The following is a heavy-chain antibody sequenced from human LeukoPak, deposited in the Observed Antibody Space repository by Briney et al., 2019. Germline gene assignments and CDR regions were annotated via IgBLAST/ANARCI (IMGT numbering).Heavy chain of an antibody. V-gene: IGHV3-48*01. Sequence: GGSLRLSCAASGFTFSSYSMNWVRQAPGKGLEWVSYISSSSSTIYYADSVKGRFTISRDNAKNSLYLQMNSLRAEDTAVYYCAREVGVVLEDYYYYYYMDVWGKGTTVTVSS. CDR3: AREVGVVLEDYYYYYYMDV. J-gene: IGHJ6*03. CDR1: GFTFSSYS. CDR2: ISSSSSTI. D-gene: IGHD2-15*01.